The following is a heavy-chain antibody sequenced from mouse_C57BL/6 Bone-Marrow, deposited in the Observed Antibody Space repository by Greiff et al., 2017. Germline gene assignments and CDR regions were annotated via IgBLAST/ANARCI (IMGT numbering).Heavy chain of an antibody. J-gene: IGHJ4*01. V-gene: IGHV7-3*01. CDR3: ARYHDCGSSLWAMDY. D-gene: IGHD1-1*01. Sequence: EVKLVESGGGLVQPGGSLSLSCAASGFTFTDYYMSWVRQPPGQALEWLGFIRNKANGYTTEYSASVKGRFTISRDNCQSMLYSQMSALRAEDSATYYCARYHDCGSSLWAMDYWGPGTSVTVAS. CDR2: IRNKANGYTT. CDR1: GFTFTDYY.